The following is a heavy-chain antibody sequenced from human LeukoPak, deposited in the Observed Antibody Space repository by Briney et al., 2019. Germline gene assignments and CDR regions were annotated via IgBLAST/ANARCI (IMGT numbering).Heavy chain of an antibody. CDR1: GGTFSSYA. CDR3: AREPQTDYYDSSGYEDY. J-gene: IGHJ4*02. V-gene: IGHV1-69*13. Sequence: ASVKVSCKASGGTFSSYAISWVRQAPGQGLEWMGGIIPIFGSANYAQKFQGRVTITADESTSTAYMELRSLRSDDTAVYYCAREPQTDYYDSSGYEDYWGQGTLVTVSS. CDR2: IIPIFGSA. D-gene: IGHD3-22*01.